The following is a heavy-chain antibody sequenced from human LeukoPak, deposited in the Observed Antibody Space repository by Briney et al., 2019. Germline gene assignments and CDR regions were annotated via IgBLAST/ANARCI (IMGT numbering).Heavy chain of an antibody. CDR3: AKLWSYYFDF. CDR1: GYTFTTYW. Sequence: GESLKISCKGSGYTFTTYWIGWVRQMPGKGLEWMGIIYPDDSDTRYSPSFQGQVTISADKSINTAYLQWSSLKASDTAIYFCAKLWSYYFDFWGQGTLVTVSS. CDR2: IYPDDSDT. D-gene: IGHD3-16*01. V-gene: IGHV5-51*01. J-gene: IGHJ4*02.